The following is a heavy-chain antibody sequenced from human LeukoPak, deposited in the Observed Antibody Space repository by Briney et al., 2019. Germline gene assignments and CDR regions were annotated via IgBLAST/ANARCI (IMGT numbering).Heavy chain of an antibody. CDR3: ARLRYCSGGSCPGRFDP. V-gene: IGHV4-59*01. J-gene: IGHJ5*02. CDR1: GGSISSYY. D-gene: IGHD2-15*01. Sequence: SETLSLTCTVSGGSISSYYWSWIRQPPGKGLEWIGYIYYSGSTNCNPSLKSRVTISVDTSKNQFSLKLSSVTAADTAVYYCARLRYCSGGSCPGRFDPWGQGTLVTVSS. CDR2: IYYSGST.